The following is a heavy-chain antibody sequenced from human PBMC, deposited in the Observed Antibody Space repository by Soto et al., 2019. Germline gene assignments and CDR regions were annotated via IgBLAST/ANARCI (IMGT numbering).Heavy chain of an antibody. CDR1: GYTFTSYD. J-gene: IGHJ4*02. D-gene: IGHD3-16*02. V-gene: IGHV1-8*01. Sequence: QVQLVQSGAEVKKPGASVKVSCKASGYTFTSYDINWVRQATGQGLEWMGWMNPNSGNTGYAQKFQGRVTMTRNTSIRTASMELSSLRSEDTAVYYCARGQPTDYDYIWRSYLTGPYYFDYWGQRTLVTVSS. CDR2: MNPNSGNT. CDR3: ARGQPTDYDYIWRSYLTGPYYFDY.